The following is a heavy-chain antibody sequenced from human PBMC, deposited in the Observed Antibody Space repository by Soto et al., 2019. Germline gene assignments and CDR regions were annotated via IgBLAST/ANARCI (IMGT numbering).Heavy chain of an antibody. D-gene: IGHD1-1*01. CDR1: GYTFTSYG. CDR3: ARGRYGDY. Sequence: QVHLVQSGAEVKKPGASVKVSCKCSGYTFTSYGITWVRQAPGQGLEWMGWISAHNGNTDYAQKLQGRVTVTRDTSTSTAYMELRSLRSDDTAVYYWARGRYGDYWGQGALVTVSS. CDR2: ISAHNGNT. J-gene: IGHJ4*02. V-gene: IGHV1-18*01.